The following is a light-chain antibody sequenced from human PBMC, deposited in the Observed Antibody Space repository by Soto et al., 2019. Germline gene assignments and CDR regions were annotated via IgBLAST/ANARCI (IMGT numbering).Light chain of an antibody. J-gene: IGLJ1*01. CDR2: GVN. Sequence: SVLAQPASVSGSPGQSITVSCTGTYSDIGTYDSVSWYQHHPGRAPKLLIFGVNRRPSGISYRFSASKSGNTAPLTISGLQAEDEAHYYCSSYTTSYFYVFGPGTKVTVL. CDR3: SSYTTSYFYV. CDR1: YSDIGTYDS. V-gene: IGLV2-14*01.